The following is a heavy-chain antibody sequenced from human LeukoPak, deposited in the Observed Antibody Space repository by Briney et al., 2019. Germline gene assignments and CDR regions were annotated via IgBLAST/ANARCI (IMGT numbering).Heavy chain of an antibody. Sequence: SETLSLTCSVSGGSISSSNYFWSWIRQPAGKGLEWIGRFYTSESTHYNPSLKSRITISVDTSRNQFSLKLSSVTASDTAVYYCARGLWFGDENPPYFDYWGQGILVTVSS. D-gene: IGHD3-10*01. CDR2: FYTSEST. CDR1: GGSISSSNYF. J-gene: IGHJ4*02. V-gene: IGHV4-61*02. CDR3: ARGLWFGDENPPYFDY.